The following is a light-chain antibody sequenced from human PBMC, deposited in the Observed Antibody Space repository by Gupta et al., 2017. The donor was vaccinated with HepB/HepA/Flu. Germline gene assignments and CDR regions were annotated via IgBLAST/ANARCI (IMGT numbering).Light chain of an antibody. CDR2: SAS. Sequence: DIQMTQSPSSLSASIGDRVTITCRASQPIKTFLHWYQQKPGKAPNLLIYSASTLHSGVPSRFSGSGSGTDFTLTISSLQPEDFGTYYCQQSGSSPLTFGGGTKVEIK. CDR1: QPIKTF. J-gene: IGKJ4*01. V-gene: IGKV1-39*01. CDR3: QQSGSSPLT.